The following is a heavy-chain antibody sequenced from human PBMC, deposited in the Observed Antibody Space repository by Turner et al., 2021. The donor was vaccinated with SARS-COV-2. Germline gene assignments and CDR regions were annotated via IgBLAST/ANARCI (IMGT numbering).Heavy chain of an antibody. CDR3: ARHIVVAIFDY. D-gene: IGHD2-21*01. CDR2: IYWDDDK. Sequence: QITLKESGLTLVKPTQTLTLTCTFSGFSLSTSGVGVGWIRQPPGKALEWLALIYWDDDKRYSPSLKSRLTITKDTSKNQVVLTMTNMDPVDTATYYCARHIVVAIFDYWGQGTLVTVSS. J-gene: IGHJ4*02. V-gene: IGHV2-5*02. CDR1: GFSLSTSGVG.